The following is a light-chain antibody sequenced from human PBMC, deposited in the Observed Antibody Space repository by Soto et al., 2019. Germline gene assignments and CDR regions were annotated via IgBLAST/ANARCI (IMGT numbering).Light chain of an antibody. Sequence: QSALTQPASVSGSPGQSITISCTGTSSDVGGYNYVSWYQQHPGKAPKVMIYDVSKRPSGVSNRFSGSKSGNTASLTISGLQVEDEAEYYCSSYTSSTTRVVVGGGTQLTVL. J-gene: IGLJ2*01. V-gene: IGLV2-14*03. CDR2: DVS. CDR1: SSDVGGYNY. CDR3: SSYTSSTTRVV.